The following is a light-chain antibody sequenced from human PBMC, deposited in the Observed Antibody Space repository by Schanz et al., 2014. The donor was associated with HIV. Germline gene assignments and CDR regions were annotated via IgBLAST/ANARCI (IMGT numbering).Light chain of an antibody. CDR1: ATDVGLYNY. J-gene: IGLJ2*01. CDR2: DVS. V-gene: IGLV2-14*03. Sequence: QSALTQPASVSGSPGQSITISCAGTATDVGLYNYVSWYQQRPGKAPKMIIYDVSYRPLGGSDRFSGSKSGNTASLTISGLQAEDEADYYCQSYDSSLRGVFGGGTKVTVL. CDR3: QSYDSSLRGV.